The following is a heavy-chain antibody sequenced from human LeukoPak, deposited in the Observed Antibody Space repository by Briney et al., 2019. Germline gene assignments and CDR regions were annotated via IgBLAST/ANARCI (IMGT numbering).Heavy chain of an antibody. CDR1: GFIFSSYG. CDR3: AKDRAPTTGSSDY. V-gene: IGHV3-23*01. CDR2: ISGSGGST. Sequence: GGTLRLSCAASGFIFSSYGMSWVRQAPGKGLEWVSGISGSGGSTYYADSVKGRFTISRDSSKNTLYLQMNSLRAEDTAVYYCAKDRAPTTGSSDYWGQGTLVTVSS. D-gene: IGHD3-10*01. J-gene: IGHJ4*02.